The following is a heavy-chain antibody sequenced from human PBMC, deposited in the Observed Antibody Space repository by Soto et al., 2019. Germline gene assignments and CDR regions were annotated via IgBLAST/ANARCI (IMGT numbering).Heavy chain of an antibody. J-gene: IGHJ6*02. Sequence: QVQLVQSGAEVKKPGASVKVSCKASGYTFTGYYMHWVRQAPGQGLEWMGWINPNSGGTNYAQKFQGRVTMTRDTSISIADMELSRLRSADTAVYYCARDHLPYGDYPSYYYYGMDVWGQGTTVTVSS. CDR3: ARDHLPYGDYPSYYYYGMDV. V-gene: IGHV1-2*02. D-gene: IGHD4-17*01. CDR2: INPNSGGT. CDR1: GYTFTGYY.